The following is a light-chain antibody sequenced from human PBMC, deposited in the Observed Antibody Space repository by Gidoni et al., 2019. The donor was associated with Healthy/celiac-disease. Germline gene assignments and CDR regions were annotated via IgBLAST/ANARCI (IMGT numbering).Light chain of an antibody. J-gene: IGKJ3*01. CDR1: QSLLHSNGYNY. Sequence: DIVMTQFPLSLPVTPGEPASISCRSSQSLLHSNGYNYLDWYLQKPGQSPQLLINLGPNRASGVPDRFSGSGSGTDFTLKISKVEAEDVGVYYCMQALQTPRTFGPGTKVNIK. V-gene: IGKV2-28*01. CDR3: MQALQTPRT. CDR2: LGP.